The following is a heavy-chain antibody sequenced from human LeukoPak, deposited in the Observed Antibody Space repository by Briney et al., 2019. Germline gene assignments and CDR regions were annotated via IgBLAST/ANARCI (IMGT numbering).Heavy chain of an antibody. D-gene: IGHD2-15*01. Sequence: GGSLRLSCAASGFIFSNYWMTWVRHAPGKGLEWVATIKQDGGEKYYVDSVKGRFTISRDNAKNSLSLQMSSLRAEDTAVHYCAKERPTRRYCSGGSCYSRYFDYWGQGTLVTVSS. V-gene: IGHV3-7*03. CDR1: GFIFSNYW. CDR2: IKQDGGEK. J-gene: IGHJ4*02. CDR3: AKERPTRRYCSGGSCYSRYFDY.